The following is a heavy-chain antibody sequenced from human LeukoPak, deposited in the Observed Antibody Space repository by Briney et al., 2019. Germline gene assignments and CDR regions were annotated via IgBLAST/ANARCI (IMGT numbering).Heavy chain of an antibody. CDR1: GFTFSSYS. Sequence: GGSLRLSCAASGFTFSSYSMNWVRQAPGKGLEWVSYISSSGSTIYYADSVKGRFTISRDNAKNSLYLQMNSLRAEGTTVYCCARDLIAVAGTGIDYWGQGTLVTVSS. D-gene: IGHD6-19*01. V-gene: IGHV3-48*04. CDR2: ISSSGSTI. J-gene: IGHJ4*02. CDR3: ARDLIAVAGTGIDY.